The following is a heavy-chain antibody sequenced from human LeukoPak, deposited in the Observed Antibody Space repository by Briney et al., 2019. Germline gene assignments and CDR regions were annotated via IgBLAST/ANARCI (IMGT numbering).Heavy chain of an antibody. V-gene: IGHV3-23*01. J-gene: IGHJ4*02. Sequence: GGSLRLSCAASGFTFSNFAMTWVRQAPGKGLEWVSSISGSGGSRYYVDSVKGRFTISRDKSKNSLYLQMNSLRAEDTAVYYCARGRHYDILTGYLNPYYFDYWGQGTLVTVSS. CDR1: GFTFSNFA. CDR3: ARGRHYDILTGYLNPYYFDY. D-gene: IGHD3-9*01. CDR2: ISGSGGSR.